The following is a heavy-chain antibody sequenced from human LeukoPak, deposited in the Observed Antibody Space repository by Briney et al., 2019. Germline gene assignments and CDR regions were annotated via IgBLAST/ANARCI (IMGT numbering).Heavy chain of an antibody. D-gene: IGHD6-13*01. CDR2: ITSGSTYI. J-gene: IGHJ4*02. V-gene: IGHV3-21*01. CDR1: GFIFSSYT. Sequence: PGGALRLSWAASGFIFSSYTMNWVRQAPGKGLEWVSSITSGSTYIYYADSVKGRFTISRDNAKNSLYLQMNSLRAEDTAVYYCARGTIAAADIDYWGQGTLVTVSS. CDR3: ARGTIAAADIDY.